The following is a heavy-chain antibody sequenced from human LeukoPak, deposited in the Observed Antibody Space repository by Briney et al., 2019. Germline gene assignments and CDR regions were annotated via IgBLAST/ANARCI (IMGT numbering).Heavy chain of an antibody. CDR3: AREGTSIAVALDGRNWFDP. J-gene: IGHJ5*02. D-gene: IGHD6-19*01. Sequence: SETLSLTCTVSGGSISSYYWSWIRQPAGKGLEWIGRIYTSGSTNYNPSLKSRVTMSVDTSKNQFSLKLSSVTAADTAVYYCAREGTSIAVALDGRNWFDPWGQGTLVTVSS. CDR1: GGSISSYY. V-gene: IGHV4-4*07. CDR2: IYTSGST.